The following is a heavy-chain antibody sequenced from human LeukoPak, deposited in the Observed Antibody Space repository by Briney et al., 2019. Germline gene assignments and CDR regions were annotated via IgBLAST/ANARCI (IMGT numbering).Heavy chain of an antibody. CDR1: GFTFSSYS. D-gene: IGHD2-15*01. V-gene: IGHV3-21*01. CDR3: ARDKDRYCSGGSCNHGRDAFDI. Sequence: GGSLRLSCAASGFTFSSYSMNWVRQAPGKGLEWVSYISSSSSYIYYADSVKGRFTISRDNAKNSLYLQMNSLRAEDTAVYYCARDKDRYCSGGSCNHGRDAFDIWGQGTMVTVSS. CDR2: ISSSSSYI. J-gene: IGHJ3*02.